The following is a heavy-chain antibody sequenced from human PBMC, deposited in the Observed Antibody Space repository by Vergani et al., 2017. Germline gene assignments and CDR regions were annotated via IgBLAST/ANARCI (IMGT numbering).Heavy chain of an antibody. Sequence: QVQLQESGPGLVKPSETLSLTCTVSGGSISSYYWSWIRQPPGKGLEWIGEINHSGSTNYNPSLKSRVTISVDTSKNQFSLKLSSVTAADTAVYYCARVKNKGYGSGSYFFDYWGQGTLVTVSS. V-gene: IGHV4-34*01. CDR1: GGSISSYY. D-gene: IGHD3-10*01. CDR3: ARVKNKGYGSGSYFFDY. J-gene: IGHJ4*02. CDR2: INHSGST.